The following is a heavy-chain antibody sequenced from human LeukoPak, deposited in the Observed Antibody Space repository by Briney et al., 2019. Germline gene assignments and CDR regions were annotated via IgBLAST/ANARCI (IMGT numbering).Heavy chain of an antibody. CDR2: FDPEDGET. V-gene: IGHV1-24*01. CDR3: GTGDDSSGYYY. CDR1: GYTLTELS. Sequence: ASVKVSCKVSGYTLTELSMHWVRQAPGKGLEWMGGFDPEDGETIYAQKFQGRVTMTEHTSTDTAYMELSRLRSEDTAVYYCGTGDDSSGYYYWGKGTLVTVSS. J-gene: IGHJ4*02. D-gene: IGHD3-22*01.